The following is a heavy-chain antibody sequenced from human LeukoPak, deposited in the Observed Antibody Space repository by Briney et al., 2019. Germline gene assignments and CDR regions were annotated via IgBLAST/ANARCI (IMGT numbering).Heavy chain of an antibody. CDR2: IYSSGST. CDR1: GGSVSSDFYH. D-gene: IGHD4-11*01. V-gene: IGHV4-61*01. J-gene: IGHJ4*02. Sequence: PSETLSLTCTVSGGSVSSDFYHWNWIRQPPGKGLEWIGYIYSSGSTNYNPSLKSRVTISVDTSKNQFSLKLTSVTAADTAVYYCARGPTLTTDYWGQGTLVTVSS. CDR3: ARGPTLTTDY.